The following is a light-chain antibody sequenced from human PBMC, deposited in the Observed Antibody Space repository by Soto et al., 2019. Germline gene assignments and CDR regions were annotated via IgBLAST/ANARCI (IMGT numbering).Light chain of an antibody. J-gene: IGLJ1*01. CDR3: QVWDSSSDRLYV. Sequence: SYELTQPPSVSVAPGKTARITCGGDNIGSKSVHWYQQKPGQAPVLVIYYDSDRPSGIPERFSGSNSGNTATLTISRVEAWDEADYYCQVWDSSSDRLYVFGTGTKLTVL. CDR2: YDS. V-gene: IGLV3-21*04. CDR1: NIGSKS.